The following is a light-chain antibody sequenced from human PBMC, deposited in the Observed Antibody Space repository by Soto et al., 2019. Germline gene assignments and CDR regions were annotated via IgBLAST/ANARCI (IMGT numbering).Light chain of an antibody. J-gene: IGKJ3*01. CDR2: GAS. CDR3: HQLNSFPIP. CDR1: QGISSF. V-gene: IGKV1-9*01. Sequence: IQLTQYPSSLSASVGDRVTITCRASQGISSFLAWYQQNQGKAPTLLIYGASTLQSGVPSRFSGSGSGTDFTLTSGSLQPEDFATYDCHQLNSFPIPFGPGTKVDIK.